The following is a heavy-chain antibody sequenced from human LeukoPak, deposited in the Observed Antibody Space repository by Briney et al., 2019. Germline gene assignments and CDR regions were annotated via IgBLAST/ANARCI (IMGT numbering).Heavy chain of an antibody. CDR3: ARGPNYYDSSGYYSEY. D-gene: IGHD3-22*01. CDR2: ISSSSGYI. V-gene: IGHV3-21*01. CDR1: GFTFSSYS. J-gene: IGHJ4*02. Sequence: GGSLRLSCAASGFTFSSYSMNWVRQAPGKGLEWVSSISSSSGYIFDADSVKGRFTISRDNAKNSLYLQMNSLRAEDTAVYYCARGPNYYDSSGYYSEYWGQGTLVTVSS.